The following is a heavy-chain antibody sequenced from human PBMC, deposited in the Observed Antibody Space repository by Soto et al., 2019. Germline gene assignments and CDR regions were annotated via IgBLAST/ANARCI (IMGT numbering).Heavy chain of an antibody. CDR3: ARHLYYDILTGPMGGFDY. Sequence: PGESLKISCKGSGYSFTSYWISWVRQMPGKGLEWMGRIDPSDSYTNYSPSFQGHVTISADKSISTAYLQWSSLKASDTAMYYCARHLYYDILTGPMGGFDYWGQGTLVTVPQ. CDR2: IDPSDSYT. J-gene: IGHJ4*02. V-gene: IGHV5-10-1*01. CDR1: GYSFTSYW. D-gene: IGHD3-9*01.